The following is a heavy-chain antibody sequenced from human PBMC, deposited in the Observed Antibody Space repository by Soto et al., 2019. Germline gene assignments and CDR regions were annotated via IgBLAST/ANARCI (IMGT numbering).Heavy chain of an antibody. V-gene: IGHV4-34*01. J-gene: IGHJ3*02. CDR3: ARVPFRFLGAFDI. D-gene: IGHD3-3*01. CDR1: GGSFSGYY. Sequence: QVQLQQWGAGLLKPSETLSLTCAVYGGSFSGYYWSWIRQPPGKGLEWIGEINHSGSTNYNPSLKGRITIAVDTSKNQFSLKLSSVTAADVAVYYCARVPFRFLGAFDIWGQGTMVTVSS. CDR2: INHSGST.